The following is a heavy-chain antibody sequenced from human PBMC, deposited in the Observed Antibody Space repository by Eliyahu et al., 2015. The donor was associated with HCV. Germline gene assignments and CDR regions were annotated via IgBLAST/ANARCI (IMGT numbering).Heavy chain of an antibody. CDR1: GXTFRSYW. CDR2: IKKDGSEK. Sequence: EVQLVESGGGLVQPGGSLRLSCAXSGXTFRSYWMSWVRQAPGRGLEWVANIKKDGSEKYYVDSVKGRFTISRDNAKNSLYLQMNSLRAEDTAVYYCAGPSIAAAEWGQGTLVTVSS. V-gene: IGHV3-7*03. J-gene: IGHJ4*02. CDR3: AGPSIAAAE. D-gene: IGHD6-13*01.